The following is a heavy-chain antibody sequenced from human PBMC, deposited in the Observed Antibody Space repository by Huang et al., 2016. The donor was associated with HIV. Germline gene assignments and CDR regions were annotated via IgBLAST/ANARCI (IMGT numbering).Heavy chain of an antibody. D-gene: IGHD3-3*01. CDR2: IYSGGTT. CDR1: GFTVSSDY. V-gene: IGHV3-53*01. CDR3: ARGGSHYTIAGY. Sequence: EVQLVESGGGLIQPGGSLRLYFAASGFTVSSDYKTWVRQAPGKGLEWVPLIYSGGTTYYADSVKGRFTISRDNSKNTLYLQMNSRRVEDTSVYYCARGGSHYTIAGYWGQGTLVTVSS. J-gene: IGHJ4*02.